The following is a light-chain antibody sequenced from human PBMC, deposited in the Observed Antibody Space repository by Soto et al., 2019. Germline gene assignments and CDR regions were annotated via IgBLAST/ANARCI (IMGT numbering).Light chain of an antibody. V-gene: IGKV3-20*01. Sequence: EIVLTQFPGTLSLSPGERATLSCRASQSVTSNSLAWYQQKVGRAPRVLIYGASSRATGIPDRFSGSGSGTDFTLTISRLEPEDFAVYYCQQYGSSPITFGQGTRLEIK. CDR1: QSVTSNS. J-gene: IGKJ5*01. CDR2: GAS. CDR3: QQYGSSPIT.